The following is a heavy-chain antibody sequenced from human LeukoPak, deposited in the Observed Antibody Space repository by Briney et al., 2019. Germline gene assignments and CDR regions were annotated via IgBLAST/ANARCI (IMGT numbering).Heavy chain of an antibody. D-gene: IGHD2-21*02. CDR3: ARDRGAYCGGDCYLGFDY. CDR1: GFTFSSYT. J-gene: IGHJ4*01. Sequence: GGSLRLSCAASGFTFSSYTMNWVRQAPGKGLEWVSSTAGSSGYISYADSVKGRFTISRDNAKKSLYLQMTSLTAEDTAVYYCARDRGAYCGGDCYLGFDYWGRGTLVTVSS. V-gene: IGHV3-21*01. CDR2: TAGSSGYI.